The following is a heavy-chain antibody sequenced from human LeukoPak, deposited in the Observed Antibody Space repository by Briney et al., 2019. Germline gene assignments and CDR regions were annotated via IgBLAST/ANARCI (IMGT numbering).Heavy chain of an antibody. Sequence: SETLSLTCTVSGGSISSSSYCWGWIRQPPGKGLEWIGSIYYGVSTYYNPSLKSRVTISVDTSKNQFSLKLSSVTAADTAVYYCARGGGLWNFSNWGQGTLVTVSS. CDR1: GGSISSSSYC. CDR3: ARGGGLWNFSN. J-gene: IGHJ4*02. D-gene: IGHD2-8*02. V-gene: IGHV4-39*07. CDR2: IYYGVST.